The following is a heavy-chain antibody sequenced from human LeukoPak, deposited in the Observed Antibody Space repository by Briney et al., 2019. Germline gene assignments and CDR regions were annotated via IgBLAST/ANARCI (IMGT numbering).Heavy chain of an antibody. D-gene: IGHD1-26*01. V-gene: IGHV3-23*01. J-gene: IGHJ4*02. CDR3: AKGGNYYRYFDY. CDR1: GFTFTNNA. CDR2: IGGGDVEI. Sequence: GGSLRLSCAMSGFTFTNNAMTWVRQAPGKGLEWVSTIGGGDVEIHYADSVKGRFTISRDNSKNTLYLQMNSLRAEDTAVYYCAKGGNYYRYFDYWGQGTLVTVSS.